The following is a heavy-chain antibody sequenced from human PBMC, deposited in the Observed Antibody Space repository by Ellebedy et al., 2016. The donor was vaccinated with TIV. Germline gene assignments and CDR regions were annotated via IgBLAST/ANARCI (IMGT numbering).Heavy chain of an antibody. CDR1: GDSVSSNSAA. CDR2: TYYRSKWYN. CDR3: ARDSIVGATAVEY. V-gene: IGHV6-1*01. D-gene: IGHD1-26*01. Sequence: SETLSLXXALSGDSVSSNSAAWNWIRQSPSRGLEWLGRTYYRSKWYNDYAVSVKSRITINPDTSKNQFSLQLNSVTPEGTAVYYCARDSIVGATAVEYWGQGNPVTRSS. J-gene: IGHJ4*02.